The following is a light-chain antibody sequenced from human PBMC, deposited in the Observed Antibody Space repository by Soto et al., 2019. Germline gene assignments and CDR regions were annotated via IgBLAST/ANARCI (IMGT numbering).Light chain of an antibody. CDR1: SSDVGGYNY. V-gene: IGLV2-14*01. Sequence: QPALTQPASVSGSPGQSITISCTGTSSDVGGYNYVSWYQQHPGKAPKLMIYEVSNRPSGVSNRFSGSKSGNTASLTISGLQAEDEADYYCSSYTSGSTRVFGGGTKLTVL. J-gene: IGLJ3*02. CDR3: SSYTSGSTRV. CDR2: EVS.